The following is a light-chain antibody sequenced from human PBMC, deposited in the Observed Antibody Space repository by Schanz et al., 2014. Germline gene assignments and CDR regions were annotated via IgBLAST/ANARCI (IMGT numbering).Light chain of an antibody. Sequence: QSALTQPASVSASLGQSITISCTGSSSDVGSSKYVSWYQQFPGKAPKPLIYEVSVRLSGVSSRFSGSKSGNTASLTISGLQAEDEAEYYCCSYAGSSTYVVFGGGTQLTVL. CDR2: EVS. CDR3: CSYAGSSTYVV. J-gene: IGLJ2*01. CDR1: SSDVGSSKY. V-gene: IGLV2-14*03.